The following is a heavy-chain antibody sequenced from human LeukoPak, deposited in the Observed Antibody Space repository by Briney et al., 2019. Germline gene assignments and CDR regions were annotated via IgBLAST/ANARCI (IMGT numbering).Heavy chain of an antibody. CDR3: ASGRRITIFGVVSPFFDY. J-gene: IGHJ4*02. CDR1: GYTFTSYD. Sequence: ASVKVSCKASGYTFTSYDITWVRQVTGQGLEWMGWMNPNSGNTDYAQKFQGRVTITRNTSNSTAYMELSSLRSEDTAVYYCASGRRITIFGVVSPFFDYWGQGTLVTVSS. V-gene: IGHV1-8*03. D-gene: IGHD3-3*01. CDR2: MNPNSGNT.